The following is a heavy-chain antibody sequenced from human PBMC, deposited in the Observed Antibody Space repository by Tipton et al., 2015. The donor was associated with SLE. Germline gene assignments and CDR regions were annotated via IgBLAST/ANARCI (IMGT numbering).Heavy chain of an antibody. J-gene: IGHJ5*02. D-gene: IGHD3-16*01. CDR2: VRQDGTER. CDR1: GYTFSTKW. Sequence: GSLRLSCVASGYTFSTKWMDWVRQAPGKGLEWVANVRQDGTERFYVDSVKGRFTISRDNAKNSVSLQMDSLRAEDTAVYYCARPLRGLSQGGHWLDPWGQGTLVTVSS. CDR3: ARPLRGLSQGGHWLDP. V-gene: IGHV3-7*03.